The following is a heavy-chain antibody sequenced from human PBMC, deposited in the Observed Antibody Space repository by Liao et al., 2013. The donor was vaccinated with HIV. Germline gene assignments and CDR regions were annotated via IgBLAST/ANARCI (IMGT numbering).Heavy chain of an antibody. CDR3: ARGTIFGPDY. D-gene: IGHD3-3*01. V-gene: IGHV4-39*07. CDR2: VYTGGSA. Sequence: QLQLQESGPGLVKPSETLSLTCTVSGGSISSSSYYWGWIRQPPGKGLEWIGRVYTGGSANYNASLESRVTISVDTSKNHFSLKLSSVTAADTAVYYCARGTIFGPDYWGQGTLVTVSS. J-gene: IGHJ4*02. CDR1: GGSISSSSYY.